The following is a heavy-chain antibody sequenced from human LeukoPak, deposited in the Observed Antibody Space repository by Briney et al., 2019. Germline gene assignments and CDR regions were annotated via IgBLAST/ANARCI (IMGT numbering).Heavy chain of an antibody. CDR1: DYSISSGYY. CDR2: INHSGST. J-gene: IGHJ4*02. Sequence: PSETLSLTCTVSDYSISSGYYWSWIRQPPGKGLEWIGEINHSGSTNYNPSLKSRVTISVDTSKNQFSLKLSSVTAADTAVYYCARRRVTPGPFDYWGQGTLVTVSS. D-gene: IGHD5-18*01. CDR3: ARRRVTPGPFDY. V-gene: IGHV4-34*01.